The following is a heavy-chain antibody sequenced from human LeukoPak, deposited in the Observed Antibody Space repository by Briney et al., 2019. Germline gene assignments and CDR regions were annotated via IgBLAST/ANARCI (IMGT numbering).Heavy chain of an antibody. V-gene: IGHV3-30*04. D-gene: IGHD6-19*01. CDR3: ARESVGSSGWYVGIDY. CDR1: GFTFSSYA. J-gene: IGHJ4*02. CDR2: ISYDGSNK. Sequence: GGSLRLSCAASGFTFSSYAMHWVRQAPGKGLEWVAVISYDGSNKYYADSVKGRFTISRDNAKNTLYLQMNSLRAEDTAVYYCARESVGSSGWYVGIDYWGQGTLVTVSS.